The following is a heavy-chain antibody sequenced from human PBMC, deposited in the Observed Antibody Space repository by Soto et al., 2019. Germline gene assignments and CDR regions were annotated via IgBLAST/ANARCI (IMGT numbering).Heavy chain of an antibody. CDR1: GYSFTSYW. V-gene: IGHV5-10-1*01. Sequence: GESLRISCKGSGYSFTSYWISWVRQMPGKGLEWMGRIDPSDSYTNYSPSFQGHVTISADKSISTAYLQWSSLKASDTAMYYCARRMRGAMVTSYYHYGMDVWGQGTTVTVSS. CDR2: IDPSDSYT. CDR3: ARRMRGAMVTSYYHYGMDV. D-gene: IGHD5-18*01. J-gene: IGHJ6*02.